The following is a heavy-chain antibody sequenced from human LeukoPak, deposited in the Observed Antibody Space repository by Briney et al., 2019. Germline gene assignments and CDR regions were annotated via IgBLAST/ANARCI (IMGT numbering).Heavy chain of an antibody. D-gene: IGHD3-10*01. Sequence: GSLRLSCAASGFTFSDYYMSWIRQAPGKGLEWVSYISSSGSTIYYADSVKGRFTISRDNAKNSLYLQMNSLRAEDTAVYYCARRYYYGSGSQKYYFDYWGQGTLVTVSS. CDR1: GFTFSDYY. V-gene: IGHV3-11*01. CDR3: ARRYYYGSGSQKYYFDY. J-gene: IGHJ4*02. CDR2: ISSSGSTI.